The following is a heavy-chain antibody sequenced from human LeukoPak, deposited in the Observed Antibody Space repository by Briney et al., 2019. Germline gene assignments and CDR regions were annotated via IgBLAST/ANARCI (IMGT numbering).Heavy chain of an antibody. J-gene: IGHJ4*02. V-gene: IGHV4-4*07. CDR3: AGGLDKWELRQL. CDR2: IYTSGST. D-gene: IGHD1-26*01. CDR1: GGSISSYY. Sequence: SETLSLTCTVSGGSISSYYWSWIRQPAGKGLEWIGRIYTSGSTNYNPSLKSRVTMSVDTSKNQFSLKLSSVTAADTAVYYCAGGLDKWELRQLWGQGTLVTVSS.